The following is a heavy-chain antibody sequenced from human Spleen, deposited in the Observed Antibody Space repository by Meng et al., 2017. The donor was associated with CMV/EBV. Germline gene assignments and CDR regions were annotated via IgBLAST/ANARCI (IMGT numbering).Heavy chain of an antibody. CDR3: ARARGYCSGGSCYHFDY. CDR2: ISAYNGNT. Sequence: ASVKVSCKASGYTFTSYGISWVRQAPGQGLEWMGWISAYNGNTNYAQKLQGRVTKTTDTSTSTAYMELRSLRSDDTAVYYCARARGYCSGGSCYHFDYWGQGTLVTVSS. CDR1: GYTFTSYG. V-gene: IGHV1-18*01. J-gene: IGHJ4*02. D-gene: IGHD2-15*01.